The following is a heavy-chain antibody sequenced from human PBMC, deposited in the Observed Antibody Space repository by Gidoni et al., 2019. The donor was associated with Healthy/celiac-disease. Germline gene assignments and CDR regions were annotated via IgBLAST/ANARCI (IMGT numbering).Heavy chain of an antibody. Sequence: QVQLVESGGGVVQPGRSLRLSCAASGFTFSSYGMHWVRQAPGKGLEWVAVISYDGSNKYYADSVKGRFTISRDNSKNTLYLQMNSLRAEDTAVYYCAKNPRVGTHWYFDLWGRGTLVTVSS. CDR3: AKNPRVGTHWYFDL. CDR1: GFTFSSYG. V-gene: IGHV3-30*18. D-gene: IGHD1-1*01. J-gene: IGHJ2*01. CDR2: ISYDGSNK.